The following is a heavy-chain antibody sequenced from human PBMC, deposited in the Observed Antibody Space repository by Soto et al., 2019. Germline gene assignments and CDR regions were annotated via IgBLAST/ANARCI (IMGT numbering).Heavy chain of an antibody. Sequence: EVQLVESGGGLVQPGGSLRLSCAASGFTFSSYSMNWVRQAPGKGLEWVSYISSSSSTIYYADSVKGRFTISRDNAKNSLYLQMNRLRAEDTAVYYSASASSSWNGALRLEYWGQGTLVSVSS. J-gene: IGHJ4*02. CDR3: ASASSSWNGALRLEY. CDR2: ISSSSSTI. CDR1: GFTFSSYS. D-gene: IGHD6-13*01. V-gene: IGHV3-48*01.